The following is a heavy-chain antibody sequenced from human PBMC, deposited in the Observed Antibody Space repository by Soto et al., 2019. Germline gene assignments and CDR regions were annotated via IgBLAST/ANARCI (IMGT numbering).Heavy chain of an antibody. Sequence: PGGSLRLSCAASGFVFSIYPMSWVRQAPGQGLEWVSAIGTSGGHTYYADSVKGRFTISRDNSKNTLYLQIHSLRAEDTAVYYCAKNPFSHTSAVPGPYGMDVWGQGATVTVSS. J-gene: IGHJ6*02. D-gene: IGHD6-19*01. CDR2: IGTSGGHT. CDR1: GFVFSIYP. CDR3: AKNPFSHTSAVPGPYGMDV. V-gene: IGHV3-23*01.